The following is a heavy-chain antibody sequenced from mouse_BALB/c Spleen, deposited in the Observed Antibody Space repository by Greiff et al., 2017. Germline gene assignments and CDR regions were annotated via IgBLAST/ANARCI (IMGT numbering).Heavy chain of an antibody. J-gene: IGHJ4*01. V-gene: IGHV3-8*02. Sequence: EVKLEESGPSLVKPSQTLSLTCSVTGDSITSGYWNWIRKFPGNKLEYMGYISYSGSTYYNPSLKSRISITRDTSKNQYYLQLNSVTTEDTATYYCARFITTVVAPMDYWGQGTSVTVSS. CDR1: GDSITSGY. D-gene: IGHD1-1*01. CDR3: ARFITTVVAPMDY. CDR2: ISYSGST.